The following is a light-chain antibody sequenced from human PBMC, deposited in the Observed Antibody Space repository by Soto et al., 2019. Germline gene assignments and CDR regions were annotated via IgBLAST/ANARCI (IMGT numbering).Light chain of an antibody. J-gene: IGKJ1*01. CDR1: QSISSW. CDR2: KVG. V-gene: IGKV1-5*03. CDR3: QQYNSYSWT. Sequence: DIQMTQSPSSLSASVGDTVTITCRASQSISSWLAWYQQKPGKAPKLLIYKVGSLESGGPSRFSGSGSGTEFTLTISSLQPDDFATYYCQQYNSYSWTFGQGTK.